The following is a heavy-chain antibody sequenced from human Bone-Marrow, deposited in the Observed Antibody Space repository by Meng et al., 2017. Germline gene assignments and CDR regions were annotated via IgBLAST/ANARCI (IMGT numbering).Heavy chain of an antibody. D-gene: IGHD6-13*01. Sequence: QGPLQQWGGGLLKPSETLSLTCAVYGGSFSGYYWSWIRQPPGKGLEWIGEINHSGSTNYNPSLKSRVTISVDTSKNQFSLKLSSVTAADTAVYYCARRLIAAAGNDYWGQGTLVTVSS. V-gene: IGHV4-34*01. J-gene: IGHJ4*02. CDR2: INHSGST. CDR1: GGSFSGYY. CDR3: ARRLIAAAGNDY.